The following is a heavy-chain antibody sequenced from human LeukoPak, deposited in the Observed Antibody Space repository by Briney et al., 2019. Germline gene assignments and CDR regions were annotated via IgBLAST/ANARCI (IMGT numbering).Heavy chain of an antibody. CDR3: ARGAYCSGGSCPLPDYGMDV. J-gene: IGHJ6*02. V-gene: IGHV4-59*01. CDR1: VGSMNNYY. D-gene: IGHD2-15*01. CDR2: IYCSGST. Sequence: SETLSLTCTVSVGSMNNYYWRWIRQSPRKGQEWIGYIYCSGSTNYNPSLKSRVTISLDTSKNQFSLKLSSVTAADTAVYYCARGAYCSGGSCPLPDYGMDVWGQGTTVTVSS.